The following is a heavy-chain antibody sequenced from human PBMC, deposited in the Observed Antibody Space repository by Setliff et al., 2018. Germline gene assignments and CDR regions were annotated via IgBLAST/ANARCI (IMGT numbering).Heavy chain of an antibody. CDR1: GYTFTSYG. V-gene: IGHV1-18*01. D-gene: IGHD6-19*01. CDR2: ISSYNGKT. J-gene: IGHJ4*02. CDR3: VRSSAPQVVLAADFDF. Sequence: ASVKVSCKASGYTFTSYGVSWVRQAPGQGLEWMGWISSYNGKTNYAQKLQGRVTMTTDTSTSTAYMELQSLRSDDTAVYYCVRSSAPQVVLAADFDFWGQGTPVTVSS.